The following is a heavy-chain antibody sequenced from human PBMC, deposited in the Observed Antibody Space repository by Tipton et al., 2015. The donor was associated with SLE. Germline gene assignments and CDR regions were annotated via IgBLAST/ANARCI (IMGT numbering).Heavy chain of an antibody. CDR3: AKVHSSGWCFDD. J-gene: IGHJ4*02. CDR1: GYTFTRYY. V-gene: IGHV1-46*04. D-gene: IGHD6-19*01. CDR2: INPSGGST. Sequence: QLVQSGAEVKKPGASVKVSCKASGYTFTRYYMHWVRQAPGQGLEWMGMINPSGGSTTYAQELQGRVTMTRDTSTSTVYMELSSLRSEDTAFYFCAKVHSSGWCFDDWGQGTLVTVSS.